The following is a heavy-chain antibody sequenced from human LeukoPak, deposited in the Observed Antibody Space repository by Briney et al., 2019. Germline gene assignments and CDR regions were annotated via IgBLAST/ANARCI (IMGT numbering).Heavy chain of an antibody. D-gene: IGHD3-22*01. J-gene: IGHJ4*02. CDR1: GGSISSYY. CDR2: IYYSGST. Sequence: SETLSLTCTVSGGSISSYYWSWIRQPPGKGLEWIGYIYYSGSTNYNPSLKSRVTISVETSKNQFSLKLSSVTAADTAVYYCARIYDSSGPTLNWGQGTLVTVSS. V-gene: IGHV4-59*01. CDR3: ARIYDSSGPTLN.